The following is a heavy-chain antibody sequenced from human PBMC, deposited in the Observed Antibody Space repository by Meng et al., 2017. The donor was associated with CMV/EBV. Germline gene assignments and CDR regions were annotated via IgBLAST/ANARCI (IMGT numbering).Heavy chain of an antibody. V-gene: IGHV4-39*07. CDR3: ARDSFYDYVWGSYRYFPDY. Sequence: SETLSLTCTVSGGSISSSSYYWGWIRQPPGKGLEWIGSIYYSGSTYYNPSLKSRVTISVDTSKNQFSLKLSSVTAADTAMYYCARDSFYDYVWGSYRYFPDYWGQGTLVTVSS. D-gene: IGHD3-16*02. CDR2: IYYSGST. CDR1: GGSISSSSYY. J-gene: IGHJ4*02.